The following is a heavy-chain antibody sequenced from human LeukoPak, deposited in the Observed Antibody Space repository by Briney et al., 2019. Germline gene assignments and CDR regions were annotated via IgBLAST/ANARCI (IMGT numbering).Heavy chain of an antibody. D-gene: IGHD3-22*01. Sequence: PGGSLRLSCAASGFTVSSNYMNWVRQAPGKGLEWVSVIYGGGNIYYADSVKGRFTISRDNSKNTLYLQMNSLRAEDTAVYYCARELLLNYYDSSGYPGAFDYWGQGTLVTVSS. J-gene: IGHJ4*02. CDR1: GFTVSSNY. CDR2: IYGGGNI. V-gene: IGHV3-53*05. CDR3: ARELLLNYYDSSGYPGAFDY.